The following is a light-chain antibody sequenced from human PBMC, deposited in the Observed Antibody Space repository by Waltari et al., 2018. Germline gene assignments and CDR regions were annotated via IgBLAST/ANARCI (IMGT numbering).Light chain of an antibody. CDR2: KVS. CDR3: MQGTHWPRT. J-gene: IGKJ1*01. V-gene: IGKV2-30*02. Sequence: DVVMPQSPLSLPVTLGQPASISCRSSQGLVHRDGNPYLNWFQQRPGHSPRRLIFKVSNPDSGVPDRFSGSGSGTAFTQKISRVEAEDVGVYYCMQGTHWPRTFGQGTKVEMK. CDR1: QGLVHRDGNPY.